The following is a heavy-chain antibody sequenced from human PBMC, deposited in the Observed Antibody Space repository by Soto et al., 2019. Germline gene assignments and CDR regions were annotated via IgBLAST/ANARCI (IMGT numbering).Heavy chain of an antibody. Sequence: PSETLSLTCTVSGGSISSSSYYWGWIRQPPGKGLEWIGSIYYSGSTYYNPSLKSRVTISVDTSKNQFSLKLSSVTAADTAVYYCARTFIERDYYYYYGMDVWGQGTTVTVSS. D-gene: IGHD3-16*02. CDR2: IYYSGST. J-gene: IGHJ6*02. V-gene: IGHV4-39*01. CDR1: GGSISSSSYY. CDR3: ARTFIERDYYYYYGMDV.